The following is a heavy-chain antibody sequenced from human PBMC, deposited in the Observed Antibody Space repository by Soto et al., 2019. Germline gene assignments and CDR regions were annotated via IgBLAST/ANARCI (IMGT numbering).Heavy chain of an antibody. V-gene: IGHV1-24*01. CDR2: FDPEDGKT. J-gene: IGHJ4*02. Sequence: QVQLVQSGAEVKKPGASVKVSCKVSGYTLTELFMHWVRQAPGKGLEWMGGFDPEDGKTLNAQEFQDRLTMTEATSTDTAYMELSSLRSEDTAVYYCATDLSEQYDPSGLAHWGQGTLVTVSS. CDR1: GYTLTELF. D-gene: IGHD3-22*01. CDR3: ATDLSEQYDPSGLAH.